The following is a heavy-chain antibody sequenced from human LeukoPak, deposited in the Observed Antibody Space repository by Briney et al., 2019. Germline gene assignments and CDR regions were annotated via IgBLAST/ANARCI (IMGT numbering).Heavy chain of an antibody. CDR1: GFTFTSSA. CDR3: AKLGGEVRFLEYLRTNYYYYYYMDV. D-gene: IGHD3-3*01. V-gene: IGHV1-58*01. J-gene: IGHJ6*03. CDR2: IVVGSGNT. Sequence: GTSVKVSCKASGFTFTSSAVQWVRQARGQRLEWIGWIVVGSGNTNYAQKFQERVTITRDMSTSTAYMELSSLRAEDTAVYFCAKLGGEVRFLEYLRTNYYYYYYMDVWGKGTTVTVSS.